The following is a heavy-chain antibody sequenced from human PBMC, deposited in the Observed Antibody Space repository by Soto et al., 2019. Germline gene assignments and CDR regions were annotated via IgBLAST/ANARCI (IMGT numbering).Heavy chain of an antibody. CDR1: GYTFTGYY. Sequence: ASVKVSCKASGYTFTGYYMRWVRQAPGQGLEWMGWINPNSGGTNYAQKFQGWVTMTRDTSISTAYMELSRLRSDDTAVYYCARSLEYSSSSPDFDYWGQGTLVTVSS. J-gene: IGHJ4*02. CDR2: INPNSGGT. V-gene: IGHV1-2*04. CDR3: ARSLEYSSSSPDFDY. D-gene: IGHD6-6*01.